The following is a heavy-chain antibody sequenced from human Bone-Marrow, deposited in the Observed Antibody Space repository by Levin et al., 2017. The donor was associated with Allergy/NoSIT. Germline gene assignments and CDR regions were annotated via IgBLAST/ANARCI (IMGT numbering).Heavy chain of an antibody. CDR3: ARDVAYCSSTSCSHSHDY. CDR1: GGSISSYY. J-gene: IGHJ4*02. CDR2: IYTSGST. Sequence: PSETLSLTCTVSGGSISSYYWSWIRQPAGKGLEWIGRIYTSGSTNYNPSLKSRVTMSVDTSKNQFSLKLSSVTAADTAVYYCARDVAYCSSTSCSHSHDYWGQGTLVTVSS. V-gene: IGHV4-4*07. D-gene: IGHD2-2*01.